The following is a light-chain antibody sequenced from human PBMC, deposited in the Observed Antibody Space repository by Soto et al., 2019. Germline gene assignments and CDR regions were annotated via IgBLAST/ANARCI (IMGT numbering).Light chain of an antibody. Sequence: EIVMTQSPVTLSVSPGERATPSCRASQSVSGKLAWYQQKPGQAPRLLIYDASTRATGVPARFSGSGSGTEFTLTISSLQSEDFAVYYCQQYSNWRTFGQGTNVEIK. J-gene: IGKJ1*01. CDR1: QSVSGK. V-gene: IGKV3-15*01. CDR3: QQYSNWRT. CDR2: DAS.